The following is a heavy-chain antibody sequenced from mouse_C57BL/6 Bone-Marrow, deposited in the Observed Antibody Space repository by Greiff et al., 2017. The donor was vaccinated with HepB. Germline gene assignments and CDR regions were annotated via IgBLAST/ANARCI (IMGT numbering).Heavy chain of an antibody. CDR2: IHPNSGST. CDR3: ARWYYGSSYRDYYAMDY. CDR1: GYTFTSYW. V-gene: IGHV1-64*01. Sequence: QVQLQQPGAELVKPGASVKLSCKASGYTFTSYWMHWVKQRPGQGLEWIGMIHPNSGSTNYNEKFKSKATLTVDKSSSTAYMQLSSLTSEDSAVYYCARWYYGSSYRDYYAMDYWGQGTSVTVSS. D-gene: IGHD1-1*01. J-gene: IGHJ4*01.